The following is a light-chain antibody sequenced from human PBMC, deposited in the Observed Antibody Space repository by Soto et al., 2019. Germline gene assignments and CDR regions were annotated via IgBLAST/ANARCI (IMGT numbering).Light chain of an antibody. CDR2: DAS. V-gene: IGKV3-20*01. Sequence: EIVLTQSPSTLSLSPGERATLSCRASQSVTSSYLAWYQQKPGQAPRLLIYDASNRATGIPDRFSGSGSGTDFTLTISRLEPEDFAVYYCQHYGTSLWTFGQGTKVEIK. CDR1: QSVTSSY. J-gene: IGKJ1*01. CDR3: QHYGTSLWT.